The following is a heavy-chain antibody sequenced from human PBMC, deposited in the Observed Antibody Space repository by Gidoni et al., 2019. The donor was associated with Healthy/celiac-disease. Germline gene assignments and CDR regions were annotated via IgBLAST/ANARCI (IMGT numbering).Heavy chain of an antibody. CDR2: IIPIFGTA. CDR3: ASGYCSSTSCYYSNSFDP. D-gene: IGHD2-2*03. CDR1: GGTFSSYA. Sequence: QVQLVQSGAEVKKPGSSVTVSCKASGGTFSSYAISWVRQATGQGLEWMGGIIPIFGTANYAQKFQGRVTITADESTSTAYMERSSLRSEDTAVYYCASGYCSSTSCYYSNSFDPWGQGTLVTVSS. V-gene: IGHV1-69*01. J-gene: IGHJ5*02.